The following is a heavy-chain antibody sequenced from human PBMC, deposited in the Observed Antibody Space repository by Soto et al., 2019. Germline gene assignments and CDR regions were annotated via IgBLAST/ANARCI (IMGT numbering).Heavy chain of an antibody. J-gene: IGHJ5*02. CDR1: GFTFRSFT. Sequence: GGSLRLSCAASGFTFRSFTMNWVRQAPGKGLEWVSTMSSNSAYIYYTDALRGRFTISRDNAKNSLHLQMNSLRAEDTAVYYCTRDASRDSSARGWFDPWGPGTLVTVSS. V-gene: IGHV3-21*01. D-gene: IGHD6-13*01. CDR3: TRDASRDSSARGWFDP. CDR2: MSSNSAYI.